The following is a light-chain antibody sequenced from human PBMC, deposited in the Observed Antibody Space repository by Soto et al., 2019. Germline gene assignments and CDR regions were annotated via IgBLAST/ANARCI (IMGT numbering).Light chain of an antibody. CDR3: LLSYSNSRRV. CDR1: TGAVTSGHY. Sequence: QAVVTQEPSLTVSPGGTVTRTCGSSTGAVTSGHYPYWFQQKPGQAPRTLIFETSNKHSWTPARFSGSLLGGKAALTLSGAQPEDEAEYYCLLSYSNSRRVFGGGTKLTVL. J-gene: IGLJ3*02. CDR2: ETS. V-gene: IGLV7-46*01.